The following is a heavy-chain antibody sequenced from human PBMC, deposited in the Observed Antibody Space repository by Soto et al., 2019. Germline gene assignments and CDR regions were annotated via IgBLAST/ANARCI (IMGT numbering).Heavy chain of an antibody. CDR2: ISVNNGNT. CDR1: GYSFSSYG. D-gene: IGHD5-12*01. V-gene: IGHV1-18*04. CDR3: ATSYDSGFDP. J-gene: IGHJ5*02. Sequence: ASVKVSCKASGYSFSSYGISWVRQAPGQGLEWMGWISVNNGNTNYAQKFQGRVTMTTDTSTSTAYMELRSLRSDDTAVYYCATSYDSGFDPWGQGTLVTVSS.